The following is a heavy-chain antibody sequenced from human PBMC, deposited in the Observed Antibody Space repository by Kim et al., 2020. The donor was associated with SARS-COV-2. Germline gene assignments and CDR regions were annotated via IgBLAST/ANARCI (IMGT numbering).Heavy chain of an antibody. Sequence: GGSLRLSCAASGFTFSSYGMHWVRQAPGKGLEWVAVISYDGSNKYYADSVKGRFTISRDNSKNTLYLQMNSLRAEDTAVYYCAKSGISSLYYFDYWGQGTLVTVSS. D-gene: IGHD3-3*02. CDR1: GFTFSSYG. J-gene: IGHJ4*02. V-gene: IGHV3-30*18. CDR3: AKSGISSLYYFDY. CDR2: ISYDGSNK.